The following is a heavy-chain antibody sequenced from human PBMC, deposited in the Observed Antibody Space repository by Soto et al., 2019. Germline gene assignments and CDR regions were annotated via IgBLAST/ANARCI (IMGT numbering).Heavy chain of an antibody. D-gene: IGHD3-22*01. Sequence: SETLSLACTVSGGSISSYYWSWIRQPPGKGLEWIGYIYFRGTTNYNPSLKSRVTMSADTPKKQFALKLNSVTAADTAVYYCARMNYYDTSGYPFDYWGQGMMVTVSS. J-gene: IGHJ4*02. CDR2: IYFRGTT. CDR1: GGSISSYY. V-gene: IGHV4-59*01. CDR3: ARMNYYDTSGYPFDY.